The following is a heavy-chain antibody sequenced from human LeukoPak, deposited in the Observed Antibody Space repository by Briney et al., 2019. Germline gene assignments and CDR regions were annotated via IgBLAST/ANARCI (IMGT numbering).Heavy chain of an antibody. D-gene: IGHD6-13*01. J-gene: IGHJ5*02. CDR3: ARHGYSSSGWFDP. CDR1: GGSISSYY. Sequence: PSETLSLTCTVSGGSISSYYWSWIRQPPGKGLEWIGYIYYSGSTYYDPSLKSRVTISVDTSKNQFSLKLSSVTAADTAVYYCARHGYSSSGWFDPWGQGTLVTVSS. V-gene: IGHV4-59*04. CDR2: IYYSGST.